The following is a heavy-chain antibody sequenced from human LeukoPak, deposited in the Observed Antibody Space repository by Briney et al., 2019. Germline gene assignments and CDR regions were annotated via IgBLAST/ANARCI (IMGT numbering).Heavy chain of an antibody. CDR3: AVYYYDSSGFYGPIDY. J-gene: IGHJ4*02. CDR2: IYRTGIT. D-gene: IGHD3-22*01. Sequence: SETLSLTCTVSGYSITSGYYWGWIRQPPGKGLEWIGSIYRTGITYYNPSLTSRLTISVDTSKNQFSLNLSSVTAADTAVYYCAVYYYDSSGFYGPIDYWGQGTLVTVSS. CDR1: GYSITSGYY. V-gene: IGHV4-38-2*02.